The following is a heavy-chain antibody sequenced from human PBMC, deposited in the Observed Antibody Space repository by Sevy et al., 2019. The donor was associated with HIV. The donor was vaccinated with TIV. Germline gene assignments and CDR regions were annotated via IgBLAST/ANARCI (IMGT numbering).Heavy chain of an antibody. V-gene: IGHV3-66*02. CDR1: GFTVNDKY. CDR2: IFSSGST. CDR3: VSLFLSYRSGWSYFDY. J-gene: IGHJ4*02. Sequence: GGCLRLSCAISGFTVNDKYIIWVRQAPGKGLEWVSVIFSSGSTYYADSAKGRFTISRDNSKNTVYLQMNSVRAEDTPVYYCVSLFLSYRSGWSYFDYWGQGTLVTVSS. D-gene: IGHD6-19*01.